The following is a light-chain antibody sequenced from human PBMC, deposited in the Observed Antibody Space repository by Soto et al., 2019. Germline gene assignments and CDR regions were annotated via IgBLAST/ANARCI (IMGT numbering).Light chain of an antibody. CDR2: GAS. V-gene: IGKV3-20*01. CDR3: QQYGTSPIT. CDR1: QPVRSS. J-gene: IGKJ5*01. Sequence: ENVLTQSPGTLSLSPGEKATLSCRASQPVRSSLPWYQQRPGQAPRLLIYGASKRATGIPDRFSGSGSGTDFTLTISRLEPEDFALYYCQQYGTSPITFGQGTRLEIK.